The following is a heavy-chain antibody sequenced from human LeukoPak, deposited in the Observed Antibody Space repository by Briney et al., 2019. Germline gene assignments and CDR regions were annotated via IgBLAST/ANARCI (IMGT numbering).Heavy chain of an antibody. CDR1: GGSISSSSYY. J-gene: IGHJ3*02. CDR3: ATPSPIVVVVAADAFDI. Sequence: SETLSLTCTVSGGSISSSSYYWGWIRQPPGKGLEWIGSIYYSGSTYYNPSLKSRVTISVDTSKNQFSLKLSSVTAADTAVYYCATPSPIVVVVAADAFDIWGQGTMVTVSS. D-gene: IGHD2-15*01. CDR2: IYYSGST. V-gene: IGHV4-39*01.